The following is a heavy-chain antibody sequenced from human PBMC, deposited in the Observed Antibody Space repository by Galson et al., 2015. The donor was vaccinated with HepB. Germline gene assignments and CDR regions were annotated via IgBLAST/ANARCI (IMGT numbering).Heavy chain of an antibody. CDR2: ISGSGGST. V-gene: IGHV3-23*01. Sequence: SLRLSCAASGFTFSSYAMSWVRQAPGKGLEWVSAISGSGGSTYYADSVKGRFTISRDNSKNTLYLQMNSLRAEDTAVYYCAKDLSGVGATDPGFDYWGQGTLVTVSS. J-gene: IGHJ4*02. CDR3: AKDLSGVGATDPGFDY. D-gene: IGHD1-26*01. CDR1: GFTFSSYA.